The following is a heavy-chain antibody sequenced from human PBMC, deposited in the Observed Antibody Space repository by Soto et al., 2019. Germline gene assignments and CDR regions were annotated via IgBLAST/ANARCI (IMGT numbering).Heavy chain of an antibody. CDR2: INAGNGNT. CDR1: GYTFTSYA. J-gene: IGHJ4*02. CDR3: ARDEAAAGTFDY. Sequence: QVQLVQSGAEVKKPGASVKVSCKASGYTFTSYAMHWVRQAPGQRLEWMGWINAGNGNTKYSQKFQGRVTITRDTSASTAYMELSSLRSEDTAVYYCARDEAAAGTFDYWGQGTLVTVSS. D-gene: IGHD6-13*01. V-gene: IGHV1-3*01.